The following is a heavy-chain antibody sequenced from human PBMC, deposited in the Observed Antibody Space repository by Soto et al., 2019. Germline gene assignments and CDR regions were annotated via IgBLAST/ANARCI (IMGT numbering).Heavy chain of an antibody. Sequence: QVQLQESGPGLVKPSQTLSLTCTVSGGSISSGDYYWSWIRQPPGKGLEWIGYIYYSGSTYYNPSLKSRVTISVDTSKNQCSLKLSSVTAADTAVYYCARDRRYYGSGSYYRILRGSWFDPWGQGTLVTVSS. D-gene: IGHD3-10*01. CDR3: ARDRRYYGSGSYYRILRGSWFDP. J-gene: IGHJ5*02. V-gene: IGHV4-30-4*01. CDR1: GGSISSGDYY. CDR2: IYYSGST.